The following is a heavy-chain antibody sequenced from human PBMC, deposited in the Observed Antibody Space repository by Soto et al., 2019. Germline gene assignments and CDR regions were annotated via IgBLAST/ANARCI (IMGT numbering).Heavy chain of an antibody. J-gene: IGHJ5*02. CDR3: ARGGGSYYVWFYP. Sequence: SETLSLTCTVSGGSISSCYWSWIRQPPGKGLEWIGYIYYSGSTNYNPSLKSRVTISVDTSKNQFSLKLSSVTAADTAVYYCARGGGSYYVWFYPWGQGTLVTVSS. CDR1: GGSISSCY. D-gene: IGHD1-26*01. CDR2: IYYSGST. V-gene: IGHV4-59*01.